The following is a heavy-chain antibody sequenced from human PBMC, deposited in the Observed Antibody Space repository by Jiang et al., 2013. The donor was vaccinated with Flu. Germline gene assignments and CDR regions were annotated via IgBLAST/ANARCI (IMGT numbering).Heavy chain of an antibody. CDR2: ISANGGST. CDR1: GFTFSTYA. CDR3: AKGSPRIAVAMFDC. J-gene: IGHJ4*02. D-gene: IGHD6-19*01. Sequence: VQLLESGGGLVQPGGSLRLSCAASGFTFSTYAMNWVRQAPGKGLEWVSSISANGGSTYYADSVKGRFTISRDNSKSTLSLHMNSLRAEDTAVYYCAKGSPRIAVAMFDCWGQGTLVTVSS. V-gene: IGHV3-23*01.